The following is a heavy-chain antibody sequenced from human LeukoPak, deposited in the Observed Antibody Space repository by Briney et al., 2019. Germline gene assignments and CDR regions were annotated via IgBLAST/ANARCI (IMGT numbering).Heavy chain of an antibody. Sequence: LGGSLRLSCAASRFTFSDYYMSWNRQAPGKGLEGVSYISSSGSTIYYADSVKGRCTISRDNVRKSLYLQMNSLRIEDTALYYCAKDRGGGSQLGDAYDVWGQGTMVSVSA. CDR2: ISSSGSTI. D-gene: IGHD5-24*01. J-gene: IGHJ3*01. CDR1: RFTFSDYY. V-gene: IGHV3-11*01. CDR3: AKDRGGGSQLGDAYDV.